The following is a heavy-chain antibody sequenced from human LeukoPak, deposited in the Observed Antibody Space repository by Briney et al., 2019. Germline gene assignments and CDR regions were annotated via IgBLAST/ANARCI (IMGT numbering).Heavy chain of an antibody. CDR2: VGHNAAGT. D-gene: IGHD5-24*01. CDR3: AKACLVATTPGRGMDV. V-gene: IGHV3-23*01. J-gene: IGHJ6*02. Sequence: SGGSLRLSCAASGFTFSSYGMHWVRQAPGKGLEWVAAVGHNAAGTYYADSVKGRFTIPRDNSRNTMYLQMNSLTAEDTAVYYCAKACLVATTPGRGMDVWGQGTTVAVSS. CDR1: GFTFSSYG.